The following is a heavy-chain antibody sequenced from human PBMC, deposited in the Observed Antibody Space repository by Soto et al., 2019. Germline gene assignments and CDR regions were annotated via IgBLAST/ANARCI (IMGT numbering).Heavy chain of an antibody. D-gene: IGHD3-22*01. CDR1: GFTFSNYA. CDR2: ISGSGGST. Sequence: GGSLRLSCAASGFTFSNYAMTWVRQAPGKGLEWVSAISGSGGSTYYADSVKGRFTISRDNSKNTLYLQMNSLRVEDTAVYYCAKDTFEDYYDSSGYSSHWGQGTLVTVSS. V-gene: IGHV3-23*01. CDR3: AKDTFEDYYDSSGYSSH. J-gene: IGHJ4*02.